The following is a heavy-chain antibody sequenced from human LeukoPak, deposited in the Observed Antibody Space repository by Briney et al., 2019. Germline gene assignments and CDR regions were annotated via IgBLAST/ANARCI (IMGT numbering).Heavy chain of an antibody. CDR2: IIPIFGTA. V-gene: IGHV1-69*01. J-gene: IGHJ3*02. CDR1: GGTFSSYA. CDR3: ARGLDSSGWYGRRAFDI. D-gene: IGHD6-19*01. Sequence: GASVKVSCKASGGTFSSYAISWVRQAPGQGLEWVGGIIPIFGTANYAQKFQGRVMITADESTSTAYMELSSLRSEDTAVYYCARGLDSSGWYGRRAFDIWGQGTMVTVSS.